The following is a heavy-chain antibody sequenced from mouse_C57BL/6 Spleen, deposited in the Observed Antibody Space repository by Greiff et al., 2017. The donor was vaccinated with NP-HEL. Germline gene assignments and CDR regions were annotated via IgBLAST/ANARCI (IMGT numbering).Heavy chain of an antibody. CDR1: GYTFTDYY. V-gene: IGHV1-19*01. J-gene: IGHJ1*03. CDR3: ANGNWYFDV. CDR2: INPYNGGT. Sequence: VQLQQSGPVLVKPGASVKMSCKASGYTFTDYYMNWVKQSHGKSLEWIGVINPYNGGTSYNQKFKGKATLTVDKSSSTAYMELNSLTSEDSAVYYCANGNWYFDVWGTGTTGTVAS. D-gene: IGHD1-1*01.